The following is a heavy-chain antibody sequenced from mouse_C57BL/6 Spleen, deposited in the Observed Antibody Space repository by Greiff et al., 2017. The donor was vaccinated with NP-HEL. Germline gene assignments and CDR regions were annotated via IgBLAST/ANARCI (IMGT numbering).Heavy chain of an antibody. D-gene: IGHD1-1*01. V-gene: IGHV5-6*01. CDR2: ISSGGSYT. Sequence: EVHLVESGGDLVKPGGSLKLSCAASGFTFSSYGMSWVRQTPDKRLEWVATISSGGSYTYYPDSVKGRFTISRDNAKNTLYLQMSSLKSEDTAMYYCASSDYYGSSYGYFDVWGTGTTVTVSS. CDR3: ASSDYYGSSYGYFDV. J-gene: IGHJ1*03. CDR1: GFTFSSYG.